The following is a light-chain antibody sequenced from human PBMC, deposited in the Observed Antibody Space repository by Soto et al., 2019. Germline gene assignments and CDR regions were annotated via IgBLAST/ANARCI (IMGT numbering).Light chain of an antibody. V-gene: IGKV1-5*03. Sequence: DFQMTQSPSTLSASIGDGITISCRASQSIDSSLDWYQQKPGRAPKGIITKTSILEGGVPSRFSGSVSGTEFTLTITNLQPEDFATYYCQQYKDDPLTFGGGTKVEIK. J-gene: IGKJ4*01. CDR3: QQYKDDPLT. CDR2: KTS. CDR1: QSIDSS.